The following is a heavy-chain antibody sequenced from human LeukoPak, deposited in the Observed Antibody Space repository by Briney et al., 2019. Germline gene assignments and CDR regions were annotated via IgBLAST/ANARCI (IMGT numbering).Heavy chain of an antibody. Sequence: ASVKVSCKASGYTFTSYDINWVRQATGQGLEWMGWMNPNSGNTGYAQKFQGRVTMTRNTSISTAYMELSSLRSEDTAVYYCATLPPGYCSSTSCHSSGYWGQGTLVTVSS. CDR2: MNPNSGNT. J-gene: IGHJ4*02. D-gene: IGHD2-2*02. CDR3: ATLPPGYCSSTSCHSSGY. CDR1: GYTFTSYD. V-gene: IGHV1-8*01.